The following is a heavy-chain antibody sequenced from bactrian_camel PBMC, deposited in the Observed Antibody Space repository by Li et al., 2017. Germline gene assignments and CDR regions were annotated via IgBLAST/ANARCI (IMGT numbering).Heavy chain of an antibody. CDR2: IDIDGATT. J-gene: IGHJ6*01. CDR3: VRDLGGSSFSDFGY. CDR1: EFTFTRN. Sequence: HVQLVESGGGLVQPGGSLRLSCAASEFTFTRNMHWVRQAPGKGLAWVSAIDIDGATTSYVDSVKGRFTVSRDNAKSTVYLEMNSLKPEDMAVYYCVRDLGGSSFSDFGYWGQGTQVTVS. D-gene: IGHD6*01. V-gene: IGHV3S6*01.